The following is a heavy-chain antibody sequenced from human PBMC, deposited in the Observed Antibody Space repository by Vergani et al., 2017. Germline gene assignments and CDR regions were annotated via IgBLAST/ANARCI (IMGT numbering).Heavy chain of an antibody. D-gene: IGHD7-27*01. CDR1: GFTFSSYS. CDR3: ARDKGLLAWGGYYYYGMDV. V-gene: IGHV3-48*01. Sequence: EVQLVESGGGLVQPGGSLRLSCAASGFTFSSYSMNWVRQAPAKGLEWVSYISSSSSTIYYADSVKGRFTISRDNAKNSLYLQMNSLRAEDTAVYYCARDKGLLAWGGYYYYGMDVWGQGTTVTVSS. J-gene: IGHJ6*02. CDR2: ISSSSSTI.